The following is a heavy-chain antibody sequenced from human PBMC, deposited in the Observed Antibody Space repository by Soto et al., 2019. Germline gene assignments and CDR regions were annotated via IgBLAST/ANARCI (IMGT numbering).Heavy chain of an antibody. Sequence: SPTLSLTCAISGDSVSSNSAAWNWIRQSPSRGLEWLGRTYYRSKWYNDYAVSVKSRITTNPDTSKNQFSLQLNSVTPEDTAVYYCARVVTCSSTSCYGGADYYYYYGMDVWGQGTTVTVSS. D-gene: IGHD2-2*01. CDR3: ARVVTCSSTSCYGGADYYYYYGMDV. J-gene: IGHJ6*02. CDR1: GDSVSSNSAA. V-gene: IGHV6-1*01. CDR2: TYYRSKWYN.